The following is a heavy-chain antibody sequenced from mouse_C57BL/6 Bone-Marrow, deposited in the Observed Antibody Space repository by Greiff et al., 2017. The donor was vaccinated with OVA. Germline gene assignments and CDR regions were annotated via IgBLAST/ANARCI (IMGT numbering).Heavy chain of an antibody. CDR2: IYPGNSDT. CDR1: GYTFTSYW. J-gene: IGHJ2*01. V-gene: IGHV1-5*01. D-gene: IGHD2-12*01. CDR3: AGSSYWDFDY. Sequence: EVQLQQSGTVLARPGASVKMSCKTSGYTFTSYWMHWVKQRPGQGLEWIGAIYPGNSDTSYNQKFKGKAKLTAVTSASTAYMELSSLTNEDSAVYYCAGSSYWDFDYWGQGTTLTVSS.